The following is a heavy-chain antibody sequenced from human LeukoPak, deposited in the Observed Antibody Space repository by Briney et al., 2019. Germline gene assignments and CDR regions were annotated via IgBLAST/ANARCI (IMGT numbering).Heavy chain of an antibody. Sequence: SETLSLTCTVSGGSISSYYWSWIRQPPGKGLEWIGYIYYSGSTNYNPSLKSRVTISVDTSKNQFSLKLSSVTAADTAVYYCARGMRGYSSSWLDYWGQGTLVIVSS. D-gene: IGHD6-13*01. V-gene: IGHV4-59*01. CDR3: ARGMRGYSSSWLDY. J-gene: IGHJ4*02. CDR2: IYYSGST. CDR1: GGSISSYY.